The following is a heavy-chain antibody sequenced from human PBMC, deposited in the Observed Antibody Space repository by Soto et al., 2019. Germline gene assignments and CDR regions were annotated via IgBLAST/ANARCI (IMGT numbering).Heavy chain of an antibody. CDR3: ARLYSSSWYVWDYYYYGMDV. CDR2: INSDGSST. Sequence: GGSLRLSCAASGFTFSSYWMHWVRQAPGKGLVWVSRINSDGSSTSYADSVKGRFTISRDNAKNTLYLQMNSLRAEDTAVYYCARLYSSSWYVWDYYYYGMDVWGQGTTVTVSS. D-gene: IGHD6-13*01. CDR1: GFTFSSYW. J-gene: IGHJ6*02. V-gene: IGHV3-74*01.